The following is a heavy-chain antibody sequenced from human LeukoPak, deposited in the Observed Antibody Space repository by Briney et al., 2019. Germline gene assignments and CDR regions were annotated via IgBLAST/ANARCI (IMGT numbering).Heavy chain of an antibody. Sequence: ASVKVSCKASGGTFSSYAVSWVRQAPGQGLEWMGGIIPIFGTANYAQKFQGRVTITTGESTSTAYMELSSLRSEDTAVYYCARDPPLVSSGSYYAAYYFDYWGQGTLVTVSS. V-gene: IGHV1-69*05. J-gene: IGHJ4*02. D-gene: IGHD1-26*01. CDR3: ARDPPLVSSGSYYAAYYFDY. CDR2: IIPIFGTA. CDR1: GGTFSSYA.